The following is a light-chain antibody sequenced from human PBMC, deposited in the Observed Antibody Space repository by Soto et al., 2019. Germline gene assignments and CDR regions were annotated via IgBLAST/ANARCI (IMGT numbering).Light chain of an antibody. Sequence: EIVLTQSPATLSLSPGDRATIVCRASQSVSRYLAWYQPKPGQAPRLLIYDASNRATGIPARCTGRWSGTDCTLPISRLDTEDVSVYYCQQRSNWPITFVQGTRLEI. CDR2: DAS. CDR1: QSVSRY. CDR3: QQRSNWPIT. V-gene: IGKV3-11*01. J-gene: IGKJ5*01.